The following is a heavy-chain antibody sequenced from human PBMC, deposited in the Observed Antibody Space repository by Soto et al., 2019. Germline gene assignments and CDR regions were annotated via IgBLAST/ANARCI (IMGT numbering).Heavy chain of an antibody. CDR1: GGSITSTNHY. J-gene: IGHJ4*02. V-gene: IGHV4-31*02. D-gene: IGHD2-8*02. Sequence: QVQLEQSGPGLVKPSQTLSLTCKISGGSITSTNHYWSWIRQSPREGLEWIGYIFDSGTTHYNPSFKGRVNILGDTSPGQFSLTMHSVTVADSAVYYCAREVSGTGAFDYWGRGTLVTVSS. CDR2: IFDSGTT. CDR3: AREVSGTGAFDY.